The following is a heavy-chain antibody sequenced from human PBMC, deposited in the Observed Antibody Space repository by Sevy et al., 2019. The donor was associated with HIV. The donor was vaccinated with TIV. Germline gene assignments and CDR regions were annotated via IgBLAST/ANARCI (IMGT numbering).Heavy chain of an antibody. V-gene: IGHV3-21*01. D-gene: IGHD4-17*01. CDR3: ARDYAVTTYYYYGMGV. J-gene: IGHJ6*04. Sequence: GGSLRLSCAASGFTFSSYSMNWVRQAPGKGLEWVSSISSSSSYIYYADSVKGRFTISRDNAKNSLYLQMNSLRAEDTAVYYCARDYAVTTYYYYGMGVWGEGTTVSVSS. CDR1: GFTFSSYS. CDR2: ISSSSSYI.